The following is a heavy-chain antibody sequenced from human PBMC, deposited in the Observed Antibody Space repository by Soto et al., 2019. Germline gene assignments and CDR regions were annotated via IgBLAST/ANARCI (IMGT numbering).Heavy chain of an antibody. CDR3: AGVQRYYDILTGYSSSPYYFDY. Sequence: SETLSLTCTVSGGSISSYYWSWIRQPPGKGLEWIGYIYYSGSTNYNPSLKSRVTISVDTSKNQFSLKLSSVTAADTAVYYCAGVQRYYDILTGYSSSPYYFDYWGQGTLVTVSS. CDR1: GGSISSYY. CDR2: IYYSGST. V-gene: IGHV4-59*01. D-gene: IGHD3-9*01. J-gene: IGHJ4*02.